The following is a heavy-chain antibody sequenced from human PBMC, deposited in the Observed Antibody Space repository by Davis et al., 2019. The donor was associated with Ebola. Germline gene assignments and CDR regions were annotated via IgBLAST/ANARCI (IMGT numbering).Heavy chain of an antibody. V-gene: IGHV4-59*01. J-gene: IGHJ4*02. CDR2: IYYSGST. Sequence: LSLTCTVSGGSISSYYWSWIRQPPGKGLEWIGYIYYSGSTNYNPSLKSRVTISVDTSKNQFSLKLSSVTAADTAVYYCARDAYYYDSSGYYGRGGFDYWGQGTLVTVSS. D-gene: IGHD3-22*01. CDR1: GGSISSYY. CDR3: ARDAYYYDSSGYYGRGGFDY.